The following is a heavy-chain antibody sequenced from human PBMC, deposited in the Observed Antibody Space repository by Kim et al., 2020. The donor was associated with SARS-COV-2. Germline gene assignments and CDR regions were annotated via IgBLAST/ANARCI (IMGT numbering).Heavy chain of an antibody. CDR2: GTT. J-gene: IGHJ4*02. V-gene: IGHV3-15*01. Sequence: GTTDYAAPVKGRFTISRDDSKNTLYLQMNSLKTEDTAVYYCTTESDWNNLWCQGTLVTVSS. CDR3: TTESDWNNL. D-gene: IGHD1-1*01.